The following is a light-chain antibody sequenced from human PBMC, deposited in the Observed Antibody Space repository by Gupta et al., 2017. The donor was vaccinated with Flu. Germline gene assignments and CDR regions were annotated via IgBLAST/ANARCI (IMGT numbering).Light chain of an antibody. Sequence: QPPLTQPASVSGSPGQSITISCTGTSSDVGGYNYVSWYQQHPGKAPKLMIYEVSNRPSGVSNRFSGSKSGNTASLTISGLQAEDEADYYCSSYTSSSTLVFGGGTKLTVL. CDR2: EVS. V-gene: IGLV2-14*01. J-gene: IGLJ2*01. CDR3: SSYTSSSTLV. CDR1: SSDVGGYNY.